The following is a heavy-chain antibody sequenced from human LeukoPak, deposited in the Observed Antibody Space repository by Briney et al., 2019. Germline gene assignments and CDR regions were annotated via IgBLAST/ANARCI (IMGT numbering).Heavy chain of an antibody. Sequence: PGGSLRLSCAASGFTFSSYAMSWVRQAPGKGLEWVSGINWNGGSTGYADSVKGRFTIPRDNAKNSLYLQMNSLRAEDTALYYCARDLYSYGFSLGPIDYWGQGTLVTVSS. D-gene: IGHD5-18*01. J-gene: IGHJ4*02. CDR3: ARDLYSYGFSLGPIDY. CDR2: INWNGGST. CDR1: GFTFSSYA. V-gene: IGHV3-20*04.